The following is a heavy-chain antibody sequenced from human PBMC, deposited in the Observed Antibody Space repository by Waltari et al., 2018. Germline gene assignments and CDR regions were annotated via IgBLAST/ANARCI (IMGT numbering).Heavy chain of an antibody. D-gene: IGHD7-27*01. CDR1: GYTFTGYY. CDR3: ARDYSPLGRGGAFDI. V-gene: IGHV1-3*01. J-gene: IGHJ3*02. Sequence: QVQLVQSGAEVKKPGASVKVSCKASGYTFTGYYMHWVRQAPGQRLEWMGWINAGNGNTKYSQKFQGRVTITRDTSASTAYMELSSLRSEDTAVYYCARDYSPLGRGGAFDIWGQGTMVTISS. CDR2: INAGNGNT.